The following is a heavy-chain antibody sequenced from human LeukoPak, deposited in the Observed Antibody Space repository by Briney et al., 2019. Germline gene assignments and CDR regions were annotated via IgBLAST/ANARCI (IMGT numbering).Heavy chain of an antibody. CDR3: ARGRPSAGTSDLLRPFDY. CDR1: GYTFTSYD. Sequence: SVKVSCKASGYTFTSYDINWVRQATGQGLEWMGWRNPNSGNTGYGQKFQGRVTMTRDTSLTTAYLDLSGLRSEDTAVYYCARGRPSAGTSDLLRPFDYWGQGTLVTVSS. CDR2: RNPNSGNT. V-gene: IGHV1-8*01. D-gene: IGHD6-13*01. J-gene: IGHJ4*02.